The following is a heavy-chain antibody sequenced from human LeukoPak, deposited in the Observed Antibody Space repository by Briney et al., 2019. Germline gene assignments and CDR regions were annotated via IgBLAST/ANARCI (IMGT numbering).Heavy chain of an antibody. J-gene: IGHJ6*02. CDR3: ARTGAYDFWSGYYRDYYGMDV. Sequence: SETLSLTCAVYGGSFSGYYWSWLRQHPGKGLEWLGYIYYSGSTYYNPSLKSRVTISVDTSKNQFSLKLSSVTAADTAVYYCARTGAYDFWSGYYRDYYGMDVWGQGTTVTVSS. CDR1: GGSFSGYY. V-gene: IGHV4-31*11. D-gene: IGHD3-3*01. CDR2: IYYSGST.